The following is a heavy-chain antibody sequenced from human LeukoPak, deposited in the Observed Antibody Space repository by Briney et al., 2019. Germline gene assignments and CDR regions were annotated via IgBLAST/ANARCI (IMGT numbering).Heavy chain of an antibody. CDR1: GFTVSSNY. CDR3: VKDNPLDY. CDR2: IYSGGST. Sequence: GGSLRLSCAASGFTVSSNYMSWVRQAPGKGLEWVSVIYSGGSTYYADSMKGRFTISRDNSKNTLYLHINSLRAEDTAVYYCVKDNPLDYWGQGTLVIVSS. D-gene: IGHD1-14*01. J-gene: IGHJ4*02. V-gene: IGHV3-53*01.